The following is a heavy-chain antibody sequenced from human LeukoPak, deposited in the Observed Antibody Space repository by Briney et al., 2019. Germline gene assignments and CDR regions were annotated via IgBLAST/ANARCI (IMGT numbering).Heavy chain of an antibody. J-gene: IGHJ4*02. Sequence: ASVKVSCKASGCTFTASYIHWVRQAPGQGLEYMGWINPNSGGTNYAQKFQGRVTMTRDTSISTAYMDLSSLTSDDTAVYYCARYPREGGNYWGQGTLVTVSS. CDR3: ARYPREGGNY. V-gene: IGHV1-2*02. D-gene: IGHD1-26*01. CDR1: GCTFTASY. CDR2: INPNSGGT.